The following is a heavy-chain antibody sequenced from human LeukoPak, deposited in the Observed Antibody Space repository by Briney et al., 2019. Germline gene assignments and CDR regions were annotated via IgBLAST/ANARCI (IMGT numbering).Heavy chain of an antibody. Sequence: GSLVLSCAASGFTFSSYWMHWVRQAPGKGLVWVSRINSDGRSTFYADSVKGRFTTSRDNAENTVYLQMNSLRADDPAVYYCARIPGGSGSQYDYWGQGTLVIVSS. J-gene: IGHJ4*02. CDR1: GFTFSSYW. CDR2: INSDGRST. D-gene: IGHD3-10*01. V-gene: IGHV3-74*01. CDR3: ARIPGGSGSQYDY.